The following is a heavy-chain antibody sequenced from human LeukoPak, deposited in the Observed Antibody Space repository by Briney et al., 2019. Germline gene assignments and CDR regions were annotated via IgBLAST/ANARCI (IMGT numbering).Heavy chain of an antibody. V-gene: IGHV3-23*01. CDR2: ISGSGDNT. Sequence: GGSLRLSCAASGFTFSSYAMSWVRQAPGKGLEWGSGISGSGDNTYYADSVKGRFTICRANSKNTLYVTVNSLGTEDTAEYSCAKGSYYDRSGSFYFDSWGQGTLVTVSS. CDR3: AKGSYYDRSGSFYFDS. D-gene: IGHD3-22*01. CDR1: GFTFSSYA. J-gene: IGHJ4*02.